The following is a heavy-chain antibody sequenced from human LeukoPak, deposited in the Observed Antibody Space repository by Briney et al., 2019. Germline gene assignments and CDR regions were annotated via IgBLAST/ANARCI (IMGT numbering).Heavy chain of an antibody. V-gene: IGHV3-53*01. CDR1: GFTVSSNY. J-gene: IGHJ4*02. Sequence: GGSLRLSCAASGFTVSSNYMNWVRQAPGKGLEWVSVIYGGGNIYYADSVKGRFTISRDNSKNTLYLQMNSLRAEDTAVYYCARGAGYNYPYYFDYWGQGTLATVSS. CDR2: IYGGGNI. CDR3: ARGAGYNYPYYFDY. D-gene: IGHD5-24*01.